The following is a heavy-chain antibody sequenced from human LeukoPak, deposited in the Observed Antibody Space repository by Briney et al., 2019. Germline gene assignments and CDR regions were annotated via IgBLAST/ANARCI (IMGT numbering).Heavy chain of an antibody. D-gene: IGHD4-17*01. CDR3: ARDQTGNYGDYVGY. CDR2: IYYSGST. V-gene: IGHV4-39*07. J-gene: IGHJ4*02. CDR1: GGSISSSSYY. Sequence: SETLSLTCTVSGGSISSSSYYWGWIRQPPGKGLEWIGSIYYSGSTYYNPSLKSRVTISVDTSKNQFSLKLSSVTAADTAVYYCARDQTGNYGDYVGYWGQGTLVTVSS.